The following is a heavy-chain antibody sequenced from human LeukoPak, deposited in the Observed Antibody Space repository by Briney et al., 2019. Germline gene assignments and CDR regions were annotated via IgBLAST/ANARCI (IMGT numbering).Heavy chain of an antibody. J-gene: IGHJ6*03. D-gene: IGHD1-14*01. CDR3: ARSALGPASDYYYMDV. V-gene: IGHV5-51*01. CDR1: GYSFTSYW. Sequence: GESLKISCKGSGYSFTSYWIGWVRQMPGKGLEWMGIIYPGDSDTRYSASFQGQVTISADKSISTAYLQWSSLKASDTAMYYCARSALGPASDYYYMDVWGKGTTVTVSS. CDR2: IYPGDSDT.